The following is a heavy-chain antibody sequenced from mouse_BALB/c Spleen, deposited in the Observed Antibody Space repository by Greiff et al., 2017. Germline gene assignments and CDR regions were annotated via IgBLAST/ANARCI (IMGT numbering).Heavy chain of an antibody. CDR3: ARDMGWVFDY. D-gene: IGHD1-1*02. CDR1: GFTFTDYY. V-gene: IGHV7-3*02. CDR2: IRNKANGYTT. J-gene: IGHJ2*01. Sequence: EVQLVESGGGLVQPGGSLRLSCATSGFTFTDYYMSWVRQPPGKALEWLGFIRNKANGYTTEYSASVKGRFTISRDNSQIILYLQMNTLRAEDSATYYCARDMGWVFDYWGQGTTLTVSS.